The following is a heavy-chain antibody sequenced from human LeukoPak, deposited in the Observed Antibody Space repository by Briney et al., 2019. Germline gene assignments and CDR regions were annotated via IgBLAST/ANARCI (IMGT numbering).Heavy chain of an antibody. CDR3: ARDSLSGHFDY. Sequence: GGSLRLSCAASGFTFSSYAMHWVRQAPGKGLEWVAVISYDGSNKYYADSVKGRFTISRDNSKITLYLQMNSLRAEDTAVYYCARDSLSGHFDYWGQGTLVTVSS. V-gene: IGHV3-30-3*01. CDR1: GFTFSSYA. J-gene: IGHJ4*02. D-gene: IGHD7-27*01. CDR2: ISYDGSNK.